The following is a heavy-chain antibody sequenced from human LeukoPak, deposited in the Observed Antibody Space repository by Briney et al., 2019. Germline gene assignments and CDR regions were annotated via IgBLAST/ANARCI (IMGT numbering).Heavy chain of an antibody. CDR1: GNTFSNYG. CDR3: AREPPPYYDGLTGYNRDHYYGMDV. Sequence: ASVKVSCKASGNTFSNYGLSWVRQAPGQGLKWMEWINANNGVTDYAQKLQGRVTLTTDTSTGTAYMELRSLRSDDTAVYYCAREPPPYYDGLTGYNRDHYYGMDVWGQGTTVTVSS. J-gene: IGHJ6*02. V-gene: IGHV1-18*01. D-gene: IGHD3-9*01. CDR2: INANNGVT.